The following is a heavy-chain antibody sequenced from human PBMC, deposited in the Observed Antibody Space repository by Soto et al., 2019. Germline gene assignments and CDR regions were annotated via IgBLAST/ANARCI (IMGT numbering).Heavy chain of an antibody. CDR3: DRAVFGSVVYIDF. D-gene: IGHD3-10*01. CDR1: GASISTRGYT. J-gene: IGHJ6*01. CDR2: IYPSGAT. V-gene: IGHV4-30-2*06. Sequence: PSETLSLTCAISGASISTRGYTWTWIRQSPGKGLEWIGYIYPSGATNYKPSLKSRVTISLEPSRNRFSLTVNSATAADTAVYYCDRAVFGSVVYIDFWGQGTTVTVSS.